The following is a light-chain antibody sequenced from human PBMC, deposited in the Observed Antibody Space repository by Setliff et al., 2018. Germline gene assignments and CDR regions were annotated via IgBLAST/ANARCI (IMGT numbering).Light chain of an antibody. CDR1: SSDVGGYNY. CDR3: SSYTTISTLV. V-gene: IGLV2-14*03. CDR2: DVV. Sequence: QSALTQPASVSGSPGQSITISCTGTSSDVGGYNYVSWYQQHPGKAPKVIIYDVVVRPSGVSNRFSGSKSGNTASLTISGLQAEDEADYYCSSYTTISTLVFGGGTKVTVL. J-gene: IGLJ2*01.